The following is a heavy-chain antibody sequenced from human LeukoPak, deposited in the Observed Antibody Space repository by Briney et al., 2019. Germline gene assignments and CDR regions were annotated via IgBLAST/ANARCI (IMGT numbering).Heavy chain of an antibody. CDR2: IRSEPYGGTT. J-gene: IGHJ6*02. CDR1: GFSFGDYS. CDR3: SRVSDEGPLYDYYYYGMDV. V-gene: IGHV3-49*03. Sequence: GGSLRLSCTASGFSFGDYSMSWFRQAPGKGLEWLGFIRSEPYGGTTDYAASVKGRFIISRDDSKSIAYLQMDSLKTEDTAVYYCSRVSDEGPLYDYYYYGMDVWGQGTTVTVSS. D-gene: IGHD2-2*02.